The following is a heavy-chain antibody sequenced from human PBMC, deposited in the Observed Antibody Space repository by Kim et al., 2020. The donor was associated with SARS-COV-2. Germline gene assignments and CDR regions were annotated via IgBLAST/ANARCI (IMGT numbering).Heavy chain of an antibody. CDR3: TRLLPSYSSSSASNYYYYYYMDV. J-gene: IGHJ6*03. CDR2: IYYSGST. D-gene: IGHD6-13*01. Sequence: SETLSLTCTVSGGPIRSSSYYWGWIRQPPGKGLEWIGSIYYSGSTYYNPSLESRVTISVDTSKNQFSLKLSSVTAADTAVYYCTRLLPSYSSSSASNYYYYYYMDVWGKGTTVTVSS. CDR1: GGPIRSSSYY. V-gene: IGHV4-39*01.